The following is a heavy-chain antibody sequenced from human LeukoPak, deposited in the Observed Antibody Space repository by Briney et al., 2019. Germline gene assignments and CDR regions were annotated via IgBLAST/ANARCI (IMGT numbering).Heavy chain of an antibody. D-gene: IGHD3-3*01. CDR2: IKQDGSEK. Sequence: GGSLRLSCAASGFTFSSYWMSWVRQAPGKGLEWVANIKQDGSEKYYVDSVKGRFTISRDNAKNSLYLQMNSLRAEDTAVYYCARDATYYDFWSGYYRAYFDYWGQGTLVTVSS. V-gene: IGHV3-7*01. CDR3: ARDATYYDFWSGYYRAYFDY. J-gene: IGHJ4*02. CDR1: GFTFSSYW.